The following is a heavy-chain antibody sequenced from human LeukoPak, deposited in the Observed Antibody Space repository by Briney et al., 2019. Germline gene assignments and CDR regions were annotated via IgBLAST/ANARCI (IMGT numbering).Heavy chain of an antibody. V-gene: IGHV1-2*02. CDR1: GYTFTHYG. J-gene: IGHJ6*02. CDR2: INPNSGGT. CDR3: ARDEVLRHSYGMDV. D-gene: IGHD3-3*01. Sequence: GASVKVSCKASGYTFTHYGITWVRQAPGQGLEWMGWINPNSGGTNYAQKFQGRVTMTRDTSISTAYMELSRLRSDDTAVYYCARDEVLRHSYGMDVWGQGTTVTVSS.